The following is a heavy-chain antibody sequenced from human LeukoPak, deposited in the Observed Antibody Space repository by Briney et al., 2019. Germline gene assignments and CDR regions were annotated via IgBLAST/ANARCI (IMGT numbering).Heavy chain of an antibody. CDR2: INQDGNEK. CDR1: GFTFSTYW. J-gene: IGHJ4*02. D-gene: IGHD3-10*01. CDR3: VRVGGAYIIDY. Sequence: GGSLRLSCAASGFTFSTYWMTWVRQAPGKGLEWVANINQDGNEKYYVDSVKGRFTISRDNAKDSLYLQMNSLRAEDTAVYYCVRVGGAYIIDYWGQGTLVTVSS. V-gene: IGHV3-7*01.